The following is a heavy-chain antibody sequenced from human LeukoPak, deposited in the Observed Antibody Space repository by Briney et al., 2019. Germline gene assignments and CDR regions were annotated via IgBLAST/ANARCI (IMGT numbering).Heavy chain of an antibody. J-gene: IGHJ4*02. D-gene: IGHD1-26*01. CDR2: IYYSGST. Sequence: SETLSLTCTVSGGSISSSSYYWGWIRQPPGKGLEWIGSIYYSGSTYYSPSLKSRVTISVDTSKNQLSLKLSSVTAADTAVYYCARPGIVGAPGYFDYWGQGTLVTVSS. V-gene: IGHV4-39*01. CDR1: GGSISSSSYY. CDR3: ARPGIVGAPGYFDY.